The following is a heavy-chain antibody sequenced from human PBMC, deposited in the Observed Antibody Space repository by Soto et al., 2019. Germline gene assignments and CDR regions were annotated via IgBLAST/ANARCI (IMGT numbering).Heavy chain of an antibody. J-gene: IGHJ1*01. D-gene: IGHD2-15*01. Sequence: SETLSLTCTVSGGSIISGGYYCSWIRRHPGKGLEWIGYIYYSGSTYYNPSLKSRVTISVDTSKNQFSLKLSSVTAADTAVYYCARSLGYCSGGSCPAEYFQHWGQGTLVTVSS. CDR3: ARSLGYCSGGSCPAEYFQH. CDR1: GGSIISGGYY. CDR2: IYYSGST. V-gene: IGHV4-31*03.